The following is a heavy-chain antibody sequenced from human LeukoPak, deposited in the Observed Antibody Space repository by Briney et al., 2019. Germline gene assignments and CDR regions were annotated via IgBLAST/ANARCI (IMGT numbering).Heavy chain of an antibody. CDR3: ARELTTVPTPAFDY. CDR1: GGSISSSSYY. V-gene: IGHV4-30-4*08. J-gene: IGHJ4*02. CDR2: IYYSGSP. D-gene: IGHD4-17*01. Sequence: PSETLSLTCTVSGGSISSSSYYWGWIRQPPGKGLEWIGYIYYSGSPYYNPSLKSRVTISVDTSKNQFSLKLHSVTAADTAVYYCARELTTVPTPAFDYWGQGTLVTVSS.